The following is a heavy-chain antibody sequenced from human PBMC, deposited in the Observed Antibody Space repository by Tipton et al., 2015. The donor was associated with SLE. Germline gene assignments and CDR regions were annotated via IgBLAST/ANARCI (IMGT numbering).Heavy chain of an antibody. J-gene: IGHJ4*02. CDR3: AKGSWGQFDN. CDR1: GFTFSSYA. V-gene: IGHV3-64*02. CDR2: ISSDGGTT. D-gene: IGHD1-26*01. Sequence: SLRLSCAASGFTFSSYAMHWVRQAPGKGLQHVSAISSDGGTTYYADSVKGRFTISRDNSKNTLYLHLGSLRGEDMAVYYCAKGSWGQFDNRGKGLLVTVSS.